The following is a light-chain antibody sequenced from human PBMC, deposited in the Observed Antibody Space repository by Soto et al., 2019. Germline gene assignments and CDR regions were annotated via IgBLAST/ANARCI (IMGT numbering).Light chain of an antibody. J-gene: IGKJ1*01. CDR1: QSVRKN. CDR2: GTF. V-gene: IGKV3-15*01. Sequence: VMTQFPATLLPPTGETATLSCTASQSVRKNVAWYQQKPGQSPRLLIYGTFNRATGIPDKIIGSRSGTEFTLTISSLQSEDFGGYYCQQFDFWPTFGEGTKVEFK. CDR3: QQFDFWPT.